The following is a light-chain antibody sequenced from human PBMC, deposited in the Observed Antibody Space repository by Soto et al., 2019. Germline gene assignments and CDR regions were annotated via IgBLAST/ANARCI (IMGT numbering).Light chain of an antibody. V-gene: IGKV3-15*01. J-gene: IGKJ1*01. Sequence: EIVMTQSPATLSVSPVERATLSCRASQSFSSNLAWYQQKPGQAPRLLIYGASTRATGIPARFSGSGSGTEFTLTISSLQSEDFAVYYCQQYNNWPRTCGQGTKVEIK. CDR1: QSFSSN. CDR3: QQYNNWPRT. CDR2: GAS.